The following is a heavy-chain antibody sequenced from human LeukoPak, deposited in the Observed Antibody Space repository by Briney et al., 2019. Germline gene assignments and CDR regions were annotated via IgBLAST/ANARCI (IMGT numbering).Heavy chain of an antibody. D-gene: IGHD3-22*01. V-gene: IGHV3-23*01. CDR3: AKDVNYYDSSGYSIFQH. CDR1: GFTFSHYG. Sequence: GGSLRLSCAASGFTFSHYGMTWVRQAPGKGLEWVSAISGSGGSTYYAGSVKGRFTISRGNSKNTLYLQMNSLRAEDTAVYYCAKDVNYYDSSGYSIFQHWGQGTLVTVSS. J-gene: IGHJ1*01. CDR2: ISGSGGST.